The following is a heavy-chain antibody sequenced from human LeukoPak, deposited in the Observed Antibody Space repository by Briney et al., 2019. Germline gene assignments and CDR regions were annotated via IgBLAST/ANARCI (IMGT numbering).Heavy chain of an antibody. CDR2: INSSGST. CDR3: GRVPEYLMVRGKINDAFDI. Sequence: KPSETLSLTCAVYGWSFSGYYWSWIRQPPGKGLEWIGEINSSGSTTYNASLKRGVTISVDTSKNQFSLKLMSVTAADAAVYYCGRVPEYLMVRGKINDAFDIWGQGTMVTVSS. D-gene: IGHD3-10*01. V-gene: IGHV4-34*01. CDR1: GWSFSGYY. J-gene: IGHJ3*02.